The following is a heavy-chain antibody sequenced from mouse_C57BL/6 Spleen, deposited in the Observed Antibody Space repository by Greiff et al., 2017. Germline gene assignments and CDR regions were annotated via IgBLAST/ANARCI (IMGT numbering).Heavy chain of an antibody. Sequence: VQLQQSGAELVKPGASVKLSCKASGYTFTSYWMHWVKQRPGQGLEWIGMIHPNSGSTNYNEKFKSKATLTVDKSSSTAYMQLSSLTSEDSAVYYCARDYSWAWFAYWGQGTLVTVSA. J-gene: IGHJ3*01. CDR2: IHPNSGST. V-gene: IGHV1-64*01. CDR3: ARDYSWAWFAY. D-gene: IGHD2-12*01. CDR1: GYTFTSYW.